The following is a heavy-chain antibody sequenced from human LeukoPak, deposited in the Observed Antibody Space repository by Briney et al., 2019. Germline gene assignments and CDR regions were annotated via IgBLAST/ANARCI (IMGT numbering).Heavy chain of an antibody. CDR2: ISSSSSYI. J-gene: IGHJ4*02. D-gene: IGHD6-13*01. V-gene: IGHV3-21*01. CDR3: GRIAAAGFDY. Sequence: GGSLRLSCASSGFTFSSYSMSWVRQAPGKGLEWVSSISSSSSYIYYADSVKGRFTISRDNAKNSLYLQMNSLRAEDTAVYYCGRIAAAGFDYWGQGTLVTVSS. CDR1: GFTFSSYS.